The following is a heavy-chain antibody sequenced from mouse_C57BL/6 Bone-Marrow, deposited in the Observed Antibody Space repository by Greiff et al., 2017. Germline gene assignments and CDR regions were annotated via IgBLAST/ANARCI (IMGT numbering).Heavy chain of an antibody. CDR2: IYYSGTI. CDR1: GISITTGNYR. J-gene: IGHJ2*01. Sequence: EVMLVESGPGLVKPSQTVFLTCTVTGISITTGNYRWSWIRQFPGNKLEWIGYIYYSGTITYNPSLPSRTTITRDTPKNQFYLEMNSLTAEDTATYYCARLDCYYFAYCGPGTTLTVSS. CDR3: ARLDCYYFAY. V-gene: IGHV3-5*01.